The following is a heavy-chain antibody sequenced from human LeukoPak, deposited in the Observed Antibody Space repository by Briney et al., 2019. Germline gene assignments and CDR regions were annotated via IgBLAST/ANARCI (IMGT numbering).Heavy chain of an antibody. J-gene: IGHJ5*02. CDR1: GYTFTGYY. V-gene: IGHV1-46*01. CDR3: ARDLGGVAGPSSGYNWFDP. CDR2: INPSGGST. D-gene: IGHD3-22*01. Sequence: ASVTVSCKASGYTFTGYYMHWVRQAPGQGLEWMGLINPSGGSTSYAQKFQGRVTMTRDMSTSTVYMELSSLRSEDTAVYYCARDLGGVAGPSSGYNWFDPWGQGTLVTVSS.